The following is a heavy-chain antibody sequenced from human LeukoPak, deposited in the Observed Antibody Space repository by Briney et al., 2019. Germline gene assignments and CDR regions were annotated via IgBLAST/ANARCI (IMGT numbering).Heavy chain of an antibody. J-gene: IGHJ4*02. CDR2: ISSSSDTI. V-gene: IGHV3-48*01. CDR1: GFTFSSYS. CDR3: ARGQYSSGPEDY. D-gene: IGHD6-19*01. Sequence: GGSLRLSCAASGFTFSSYSMNWVRQAPGKGLEWVSYISSSSDTIYYADSVKGRFTISRDNAKNSLYLQMNSLRAEDTAVYYCARGQYSSGPEDYWGQGTLATVSS.